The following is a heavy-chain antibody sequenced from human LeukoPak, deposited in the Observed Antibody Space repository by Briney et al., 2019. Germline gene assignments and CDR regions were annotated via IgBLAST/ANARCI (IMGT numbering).Heavy chain of an antibody. V-gene: IGHV3-23*01. CDR2: ITDSGSIT. D-gene: IGHD2-21*01. Sequence: GGSLRLSCAASESTFSSYAMGWVRQAPGRGLEWVSTITDSGSITYYADSVKGRFTISRDNSKNTLYLQMNSLRAEDTALYFCARVISTTYKYMDVWGQGTPVTVSS. J-gene: IGHJ6*02. CDR3: ARVISTTYKYMDV. CDR1: ESTFSSYA.